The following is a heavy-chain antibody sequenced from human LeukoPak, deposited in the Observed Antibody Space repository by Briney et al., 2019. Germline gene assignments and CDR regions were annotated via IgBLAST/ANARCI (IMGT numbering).Heavy chain of an antibody. D-gene: IGHD2-15*01. CDR1: GFTFSSYG. J-gene: IGHJ4*02. CDR3: AKRSGGYNTDY. CDR2: ISGSGGST. Sequence: GGTLRLSCAASGFTFSSYGVSWVRQAPGKGLELVSAISGSGGSTYYADSVKGRFTISRDNSKNTLYLQMNSLRAEDTAVYYCAKRSGGYNTDYWGQGTLVTVSS. V-gene: IGHV3-23*01.